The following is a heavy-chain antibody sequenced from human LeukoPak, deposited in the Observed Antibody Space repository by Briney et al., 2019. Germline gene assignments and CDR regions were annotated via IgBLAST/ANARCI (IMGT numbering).Heavy chain of an antibody. D-gene: IGHD6-19*01. CDR1: GFTFSNNW. J-gene: IGHJ4*02. Sequence: GGSLRLSCAASGFTFSNNWMNWVRQAPGKGLEWVGNINPGGTEKYYVDSVTGRFTISRENDKNSLYLQMTSLRAGDTAVYYCARDRSGLDYWGQGTLVTVSS. CDR2: INPGGTEK. V-gene: IGHV3-7*01. CDR3: ARDRSGLDY.